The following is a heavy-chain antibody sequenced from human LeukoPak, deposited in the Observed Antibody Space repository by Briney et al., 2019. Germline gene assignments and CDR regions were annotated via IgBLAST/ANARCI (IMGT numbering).Heavy chain of an antibody. J-gene: IGHJ4*02. CDR3: ARYSSGWGGFDC. CDR2: IYYSGST. Sequence: PSETLSLTCTVSGGSIRSYYWSWIRQPPGKGLEWIGYIYYSGSTNYNPSLKSRVTISVDTSKNQFSLKLSSVTAADTAVYYCARYSSGWGGFDCWGQGTLVTVSS. V-gene: IGHV4-59*01. D-gene: IGHD6-19*01. CDR1: GGSIRSYY.